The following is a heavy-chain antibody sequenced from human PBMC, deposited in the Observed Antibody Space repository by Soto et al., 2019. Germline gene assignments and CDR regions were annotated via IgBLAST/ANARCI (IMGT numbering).Heavy chain of an antibody. CDR3: AEARGLERRLRDAFDI. D-gene: IGHD1-1*01. CDR2: ISPSGSNT. V-gene: IGHV3-23*01. Sequence: EVQVLESGGGLVQPGGTLRLSCAASGFTFSSHAMNWVRQAPGKGLEWVSGISPSGSNTYYEDSVKGRFTLSRDNSKNTLYLQMKSLRAEDTAVNYCAEARGLERRLRDAFDIWGQGKAVNVSS. CDR1: GFTFSSHA. J-gene: IGHJ3*02.